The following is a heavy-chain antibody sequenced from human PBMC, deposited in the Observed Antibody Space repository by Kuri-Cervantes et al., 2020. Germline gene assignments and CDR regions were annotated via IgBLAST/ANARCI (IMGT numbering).Heavy chain of an antibody. D-gene: IGHD6-19*01. V-gene: IGHV4-4*07. CDR3: ARGRVAVAGPHAFDI. CDR1: GGSISSYY. J-gene: IGHJ3*02. Sequence: SETLSLTCTVSGGSISSYYWSWIRQPAGKGLEWIGRIYTSGSTNYNPSLKSRVTISVDKSKNQFSLKLSSVTAADTAVYYCARGRVAVAGPHAFDIWGQGTMVTVSS. CDR2: IYTSGST.